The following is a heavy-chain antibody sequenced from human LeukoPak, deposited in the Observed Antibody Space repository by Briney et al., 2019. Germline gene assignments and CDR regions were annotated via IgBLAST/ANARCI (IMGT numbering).Heavy chain of an antibody. J-gene: IGHJ6*02. D-gene: IGHD1-14*01. CDR1: GFTFSDYY. V-gene: IGHV3-11*01. Sequence: GGSLRLSCAASGFTFSDYYMSWIRQAPGKGLEWVSYISSSGSTIYYADSVKGRFTISGDNAKNSLYLQMNSLRAEDTAVYYCARDRPNHPYYYYGMDVWGQGTTVTVSS. CDR2: ISSSGSTI. CDR3: ARDRPNHPYYYYGMDV.